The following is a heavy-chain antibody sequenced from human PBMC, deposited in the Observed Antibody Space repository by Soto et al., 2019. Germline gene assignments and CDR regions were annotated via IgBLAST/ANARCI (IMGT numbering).Heavy chain of an antibody. CDR1: GFHFSTYG. CDR2: TSSDGTYT. V-gene: IGHV3-30*18. J-gene: IGHJ4*02. D-gene: IGHD2-15*01. CDR3: AKDVIVYCSVRCRDCRDF. Sequence: GGSLRLSCEASGFHFSTYGVHWVRQAPGKGLEWVAVTSSDGTYTHYADSVKGRFTISRDNSKNTVYLHINSLRAEDTAVYFCAKDVIVYCSVRCRDCRDFWVPGNVVAGSS.